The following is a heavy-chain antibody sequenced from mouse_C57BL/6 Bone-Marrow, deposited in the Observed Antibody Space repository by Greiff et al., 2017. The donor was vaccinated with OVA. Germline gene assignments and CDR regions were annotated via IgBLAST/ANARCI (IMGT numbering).Heavy chain of an antibody. V-gene: IGHV5-4*01. D-gene: IGHD1-1*01. CDR3: ARDDGTQAWFAY. CDR2: ISDGGSYT. J-gene: IGHJ3*01. Sequence: EVNLVESGGGLVKPGGSLKLSCAASGFTFSSYAMSWVRQTPEKRLEWVATISDGGSYTYYPDNVKGRFTISRDNAKNNLYLQMSHLKSEDTAMYYCARDDGTQAWFAYWGQGTLVTVSA. CDR1: GFTFSSYA.